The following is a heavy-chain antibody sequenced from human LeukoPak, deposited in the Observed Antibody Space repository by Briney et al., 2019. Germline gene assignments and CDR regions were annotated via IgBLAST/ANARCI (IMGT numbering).Heavy chain of an antibody. CDR3: ARRPGN. Sequence: GGSLRFSCVASGFAGGSNYMSWVRQAPGKGLEWVSLIYSGGAIRYADSVKGRFTISRDSSKNTLFLQMNDLTVEDTARYYCARRPGNWGQGILVTVSS. CDR1: GFAGGSNY. D-gene: IGHD1-14*01. V-gene: IGHV3-53*01. J-gene: IGHJ4*02. CDR2: IYSGGAI.